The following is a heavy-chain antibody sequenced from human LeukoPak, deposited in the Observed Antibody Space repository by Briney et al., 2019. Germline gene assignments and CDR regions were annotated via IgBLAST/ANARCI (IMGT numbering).Heavy chain of an antibody. CDR3: ASSRIAADESAFDI. CDR2: IKQDGSEK. V-gene: IGHV3-7*01. CDR1: GFTFSSYW. D-gene: IGHD6-13*01. Sequence: PGGSLRLSCAASGFTFSSYWMSWVRQAPGKGLEWVANIKQDGSEKYYVDSVKGRFTISRDNAKNSLYLQMNSLRAEDTAVYYCASSRIAADESAFDIWGQGTMVTVSS. J-gene: IGHJ3*02.